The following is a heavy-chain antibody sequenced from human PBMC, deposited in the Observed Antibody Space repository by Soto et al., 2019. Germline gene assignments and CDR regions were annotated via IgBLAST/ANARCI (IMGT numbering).Heavy chain of an antibody. CDR3: AMGSTSCPGCWCYYGMDV. D-gene: IGHD2-2*01. CDR1: GFTVSSNY. Sequence: GGSLRLSCAASGFTVSSNYMSWVRQAPGKXLEWVSVIYSCGSTYYADSVKGRFTISRDNSKNTLYLQMNSLRAEDTAVYYCAMGSTSCPGCWCYYGMDVWGQGTTVTVSS. CDR2: IYSCGST. J-gene: IGHJ6*02. V-gene: IGHV3-66*03.